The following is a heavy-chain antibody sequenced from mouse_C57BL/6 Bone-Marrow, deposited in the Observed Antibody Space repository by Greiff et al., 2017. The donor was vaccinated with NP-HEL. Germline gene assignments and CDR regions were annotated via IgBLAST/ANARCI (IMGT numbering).Heavy chain of an antibody. CDR3: APTPGIYAMDY. CDR1: GFNIKDYY. CDR2: IDPEDGET. J-gene: IGHJ4*01. Sequence: EVKLQESGAELVKPGASVKLSCTASGFNIKDYYMHWVKQRTEQGLEWIGRIDPEDGETKYAPKFQGKATITADTSSNTAYLKLSSLTSEDTAVYYCAPTPGIYAMDYWGQGTSVTVSS. V-gene: IGHV14-2*01.